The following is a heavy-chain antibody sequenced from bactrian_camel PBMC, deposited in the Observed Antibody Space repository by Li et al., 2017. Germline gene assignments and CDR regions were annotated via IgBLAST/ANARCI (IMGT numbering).Heavy chain of an antibody. CDR1: GYNYSNNC. CDR3: AADTACRVGCIANTSAARYNI. D-gene: IGHD4*01. CDR2: TYTGGGST. Sequence: HVQLVESGGGSVQVGGSLRLSCAASGYNYSNNCMAWFRQAPENEREVVAITYTGGGSTYLADNVKGRFTISHAGRTLYLQMNSLKSEDTVMYFCAADTACRVGCIANTSAARYNIWGQGTQVTVS. J-gene: IGHJ4*01. V-gene: IGHV3S54*01.